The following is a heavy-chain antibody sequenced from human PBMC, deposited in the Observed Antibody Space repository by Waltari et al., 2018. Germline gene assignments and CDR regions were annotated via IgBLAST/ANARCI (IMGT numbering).Heavy chain of an antibody. CDR1: GFPFRAYS. D-gene: IGHD2-15*01. J-gene: IGHJ4*02. CDR2: ISSSSSDI. V-gene: IGHV3-21*01. Sequence: EVQLVESGGGLVKPGGSLRLSCEVSGFPFRAYSMNWVRQAPGKGLEWVSAISSSSSDIYYADSVKGRFTISRDNAKNSLFLQMNSLRAEDTAVYYCARDPRYCSGGSCYVWGQGTLVTVSS. CDR3: ARDPRYCSGGSCYV.